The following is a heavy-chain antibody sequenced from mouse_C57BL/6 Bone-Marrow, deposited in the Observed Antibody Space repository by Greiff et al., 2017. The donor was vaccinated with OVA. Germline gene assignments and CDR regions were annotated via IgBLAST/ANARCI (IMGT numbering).Heavy chain of an antibody. J-gene: IGHJ1*03. V-gene: IGHV14-4*01. CDR2: IDPENGDT. CDR3: TSTEVDFDV. Sequence: VQLQQSGAELVRPGASVKLSCTASGFNIKDDYMHWVKQRPEQGLEWIGWIDPENGDTEYASKFQGKATITADTSSNTAYLQLSSLTSEDTAVYYWTSTEVDFDVWGTGTTVTVSS. CDR1: GFNIKDDY. D-gene: IGHD1-1*01.